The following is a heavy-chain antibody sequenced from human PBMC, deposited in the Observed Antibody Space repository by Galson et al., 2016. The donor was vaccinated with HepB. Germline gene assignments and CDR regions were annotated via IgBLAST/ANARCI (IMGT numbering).Heavy chain of an antibody. CDR1: GFSLSTSGLC. CDR2: IDWVDEK. V-gene: IGHV2-70*01. Sequence: PALVKPTQTLTLTCTFSGFSLSTSGLCMTWIRQPPGKALEWLALIDWVDEKYYTTSLKTRLTISKDTSKNQVVLRMTNIDPVDTAKYYCALLSGWSDRHLESWGQGTLVTVSS. D-gene: IGHD6-19*01. CDR3: ALLSGWSDRHLES. J-gene: IGHJ4*02.